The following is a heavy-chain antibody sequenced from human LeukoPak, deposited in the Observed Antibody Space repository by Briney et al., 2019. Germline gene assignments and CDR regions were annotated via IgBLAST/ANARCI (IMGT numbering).Heavy chain of an antibody. CDR1: GFTFSNYW. Sequence: PGGSLRLSCAASGFTFSNYWMSWVRQAPGKGLEWLANTKPDGSETHYVDSVKGRFTVSRDNAKNSLYLQMNSLRAEDTAVYYCAREDYVSSSWYFDYWGQGTLVTVSS. D-gene: IGHD6-13*01. CDR2: TKPDGSET. CDR3: AREDYVSSSWYFDY. V-gene: IGHV3-7*01. J-gene: IGHJ4*02.